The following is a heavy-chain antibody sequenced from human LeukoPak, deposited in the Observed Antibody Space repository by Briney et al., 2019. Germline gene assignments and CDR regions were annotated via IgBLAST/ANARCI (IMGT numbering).Heavy chain of an antibody. V-gene: IGHV3-49*03. D-gene: IGHD6-13*01. CDR1: GFTFGDYA. CDR3: SRQYSSSYFYFDY. CDR2: IRSKAFGGTT. Sequence: GGSLRLSCTASGFTFGDYAVTWFRQAPGKGLEWVGFIRSKAFGGTTEYAASVEGRFTISRDDSRTIAYLQMNSLKTEDTAVYYCSRQYSSSYFYFDYWGQGTLVTVSS. J-gene: IGHJ4*02.